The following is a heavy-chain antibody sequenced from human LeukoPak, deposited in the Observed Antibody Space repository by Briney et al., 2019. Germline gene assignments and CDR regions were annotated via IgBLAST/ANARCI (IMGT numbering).Heavy chain of an antibody. CDR1: GYTFTGYY. Sequence: ASVKVSCKASGYTFTGYYMHWVRQAPGQGLEWMGWINPNSGGTNYAQKFQGRVTMTRDTSISTAYMELSRLRSDDTAVYYCARGGYYYDSSGYYYRFDYWGQGTLVTVSS. J-gene: IGHJ4*02. D-gene: IGHD3-22*01. CDR3: ARGGYYYDSSGYYYRFDY. V-gene: IGHV1-2*02. CDR2: INPNSGGT.